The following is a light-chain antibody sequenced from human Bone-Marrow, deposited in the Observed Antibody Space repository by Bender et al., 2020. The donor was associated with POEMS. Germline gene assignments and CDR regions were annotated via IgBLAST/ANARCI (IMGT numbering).Light chain of an antibody. V-gene: IGLV3-21*02. J-gene: IGLJ1*01. Sequence: SYELTQPPSVSVSPGQTAGITCVGNNIGTRSVNWYQQKPGQAPVLVVYQDSDRPSGIPERFSGSNSGNTATLTISSVEAGDEADYFCQVWDSSGDLYVFATGTKVSVL. CDR2: QDS. CDR1: NIGTRS. CDR3: QVWDSSGDLYV.